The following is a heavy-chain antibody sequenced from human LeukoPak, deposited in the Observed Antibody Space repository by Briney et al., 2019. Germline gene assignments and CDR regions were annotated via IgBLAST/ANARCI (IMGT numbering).Heavy chain of an antibody. CDR1: GGTFSSYT. V-gene: IGHV1-69*04. J-gene: IGHJ6*03. CDR3: ARDRDSGYDFDYYMDV. D-gene: IGHD5-12*01. CDR2: IIPILGIA. Sequence: ASVKVSCKASGGTFSSYTISWARQAPGQGLEWMGRIIPILGIANYAQKFQGRVTITADKSTSTAYMELSSLRSEDTAVYYCARDRDSGYDFDYYMDVWGKGTTVTVSS.